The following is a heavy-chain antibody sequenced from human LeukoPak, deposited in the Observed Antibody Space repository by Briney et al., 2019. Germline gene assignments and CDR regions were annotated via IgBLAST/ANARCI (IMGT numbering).Heavy chain of an antibody. CDR1: GFIFNNYA. CDR3: AKDQRFGDLDDY. D-gene: IGHD3-10*01. CDR2: IRGTGATT. Sequence: GGSLRLSCAASGFIFNNYAMSWVRQAPGKGLEWVSSIRGTGATTYYTDSVKGRFAISRDNSKNTLYLKMSSLRAEDTAVYYCAKDQRFGDLDDYRGQGTLITVSS. V-gene: IGHV3-23*01. J-gene: IGHJ4*02.